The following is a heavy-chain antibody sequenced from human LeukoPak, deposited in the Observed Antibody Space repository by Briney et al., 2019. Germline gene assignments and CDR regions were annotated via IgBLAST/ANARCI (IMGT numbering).Heavy chain of an antibody. D-gene: IGHD6-19*01. CDR2: INHSGST. V-gene: IGHV4-34*01. CDR3: ARVAKIAVAVIWFGP. CDR1: GGSFSGYY. Sequence: SETLSLTCAVYGGSFSGYYWSWIRQPPGKGLEWIGEINHSGSTNYNPSLKSRVTISVDTSKNQFSLKLSSVTAADTAVYYCARVAKIAVAVIWFGPWGQGTLVTVSS. J-gene: IGHJ5*02.